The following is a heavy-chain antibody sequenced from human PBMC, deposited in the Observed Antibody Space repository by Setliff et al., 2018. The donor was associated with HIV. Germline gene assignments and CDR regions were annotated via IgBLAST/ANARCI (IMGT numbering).Heavy chain of an antibody. Sequence: SVKVSCKASGGTFSASGFSWVRQAPGQGLEWMGGIIPAFGTADYAQKFQGRVTITADASTSTAYMELISLRSEDTAVYYCARGEGSGWDTVEENYYNLDVWGQGTTVTVSS. CDR2: IIPAFGTA. V-gene: IGHV1-69*13. D-gene: IGHD6-19*01. J-gene: IGHJ6*02. CDR1: GGTFSASG. CDR3: ARGEGSGWDTVEENYYNLDV.